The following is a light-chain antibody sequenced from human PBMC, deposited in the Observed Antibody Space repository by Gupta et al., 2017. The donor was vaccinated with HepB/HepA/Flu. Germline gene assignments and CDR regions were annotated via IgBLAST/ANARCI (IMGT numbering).Light chain of an antibody. Sequence: QSALTQPASVSGSPGQSIPISCPGTSSDVGSYKFVSWYQQHPGKAPKFMIYEVTRRPSGVSDRFSGSKSGNTASLTISGLQAEDEADYYCCSYAGNNTLIFGGGTKLSVL. J-gene: IGLJ2*01. CDR1: SSDVGSYKF. V-gene: IGLV2-23*02. CDR3: CSYAGNNTLI. CDR2: EVT.